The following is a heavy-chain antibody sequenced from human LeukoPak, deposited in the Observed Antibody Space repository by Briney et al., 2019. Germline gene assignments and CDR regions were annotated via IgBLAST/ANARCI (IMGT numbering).Heavy chain of an antibody. D-gene: IGHD1-26*01. CDR3: ARQGPYSGNYYGEIDY. V-gene: IGHV4-59*08. CDR1: GGSISSYY. Sequence: PSETLSLTCTVSGGSISSYYWSWNRQPPGKGLEWIGYIYYSGSTNYNPSLKSRVTISVDTSKNQFSLKLSSVTAADTAVYYCARQGPYSGNYYGEIDYWGQGTLVTVSS. CDR2: IYYSGST. J-gene: IGHJ4*02.